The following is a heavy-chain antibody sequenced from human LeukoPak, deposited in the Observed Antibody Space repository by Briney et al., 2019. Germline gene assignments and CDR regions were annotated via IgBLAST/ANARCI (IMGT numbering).Heavy chain of an antibody. Sequence: PGGSLRLSCAASGXTFSSYAMHWVRQAPGKGLEWVAVIWYDGSNKYYADSVKGRFTISGDISKNTLYLQMNSLRAEDTAVYYCAREGAAGAHNYYYRLDVWGQGTTVTVSS. CDR1: GXTFSSYA. J-gene: IGHJ6*02. D-gene: IGHD6-13*01. CDR3: AREGAAGAHNYYYRLDV. V-gene: IGHV3-30*04. CDR2: IWYDGSNK.